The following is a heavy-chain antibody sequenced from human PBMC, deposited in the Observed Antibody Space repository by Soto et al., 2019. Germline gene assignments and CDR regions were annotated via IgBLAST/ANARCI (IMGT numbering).Heavy chain of an antibody. Sequence: LSLTCTVPGGSMSSYYWTWLRQSPGRGLEWIGYISYSGSTYYNPSLKSRVTISADTSKNQFSLRMNSMIAADTAVYYCARADPDASVGYWGQGALVTVSS. V-gene: IGHV4-59*01. D-gene: IGHD2-15*01. CDR1: GGSMSSYY. CDR3: ARADPDASVGY. CDR2: ISYSGST. J-gene: IGHJ4*02.